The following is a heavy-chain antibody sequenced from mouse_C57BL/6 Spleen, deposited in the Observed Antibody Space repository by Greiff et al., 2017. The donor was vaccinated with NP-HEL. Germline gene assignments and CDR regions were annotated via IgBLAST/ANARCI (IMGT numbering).Heavy chain of an antibody. V-gene: IGHV14-4*01. Sequence: EVQRVESGAELVRPGASVKLSCTASGFNIKDDYMHWVKQRPEQGLEWIGWIDPENGDTEYASKFQGKATITADTSSNTAYLQLSSLTSEDTAVYYCTTYYDYGVSYYFDYWGQGTTLTVSS. D-gene: IGHD2-4*01. CDR1: GFNIKDDY. J-gene: IGHJ2*01. CDR2: IDPENGDT. CDR3: TTYYDYGVSYYFDY.